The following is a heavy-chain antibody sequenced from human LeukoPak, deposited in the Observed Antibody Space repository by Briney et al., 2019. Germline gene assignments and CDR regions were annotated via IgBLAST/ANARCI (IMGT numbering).Heavy chain of an antibody. CDR1: GGSISGYY. CDR2: VRDNGES. Sequence: PSETLSLTCTVCGGSISGYYWSWIRQPPGKGLEWIAYVRDNGESNYNPPLKSRVTISVDTRNNQISLRLNFVTAADTTIYYCAGPPAGTAAFDIWGLGTMVTVSS. J-gene: IGHJ3*02. CDR3: AGPPAGTAAFDI. V-gene: IGHV4-59*08. D-gene: IGHD1-14*01.